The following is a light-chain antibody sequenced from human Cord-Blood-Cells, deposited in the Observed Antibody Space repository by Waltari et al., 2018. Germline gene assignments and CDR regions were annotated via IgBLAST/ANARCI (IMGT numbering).Light chain of an antibody. V-gene: IGKV3-15*01. CDR1: QSVSSN. Sequence: EIVMRQSPATLSVSPGERPTFSCRASQSVSSNLAWYQQKPGQAPRLLIYGASTRATGIPARFSGSGSGTEFTLTISSLQSEDFAVYYCQQYNNWPPWTFGQGTKVEIK. CDR2: GAS. CDR3: QQYNNWPPWT. J-gene: IGKJ1*01.